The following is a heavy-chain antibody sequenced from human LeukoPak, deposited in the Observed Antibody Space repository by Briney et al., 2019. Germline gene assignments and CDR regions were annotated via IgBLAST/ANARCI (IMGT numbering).Heavy chain of an antibody. Sequence: PGGSLRLSCAASGFTFRSYWMSWVRQAPGKGLEWVANIKQGGSEKYYVDSVKGRFTISRDNAKNSLYLQMNSLRAEDTAVYYCARSHDPSCSGSLPYYFDYWGQGTLVTVSS. CDR3: ARSHDPSCSGSLPYYFDY. CDR1: GFTFRSYW. D-gene: IGHD6-13*01. J-gene: IGHJ4*02. V-gene: IGHV3-7*04. CDR2: IKQGGSEK.